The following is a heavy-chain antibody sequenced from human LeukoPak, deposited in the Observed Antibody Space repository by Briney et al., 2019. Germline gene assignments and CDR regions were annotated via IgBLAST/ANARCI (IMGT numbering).Heavy chain of an antibody. CDR3: ARGPYCSGGSCHFDY. CDR2: IYHSGST. Sequence: SETLSLTCAVSGGSISSSYWWIWVRQPPGKGLEWIGEIYHSGSTNYNPSLKSRVTISVDKSKTQFSLKLTSVTAADTAVYYCARGPYCSGGSCHFDYWGQGTLVTVSS. D-gene: IGHD2-15*01. J-gene: IGHJ4*02. CDR1: GGSISSSYW. V-gene: IGHV4-4*02.